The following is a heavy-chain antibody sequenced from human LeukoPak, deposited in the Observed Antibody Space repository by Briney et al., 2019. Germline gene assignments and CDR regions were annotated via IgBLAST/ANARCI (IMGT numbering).Heavy chain of an antibody. Sequence: ASVKVSCKASGYTFTSYGISWVRQAPGQGLEWMGWISAYNGNTNYAQKLQGRVTMTTDTSTSTAYMELRSLRSDDTAMYYCARVGAGHYYDSSLNAFDIWGQGTMVTVSS. J-gene: IGHJ3*02. CDR1: GYTFTSYG. V-gene: IGHV1-18*01. CDR2: ISAYNGNT. D-gene: IGHD3-22*01. CDR3: ARVGAGHYYDSSLNAFDI.